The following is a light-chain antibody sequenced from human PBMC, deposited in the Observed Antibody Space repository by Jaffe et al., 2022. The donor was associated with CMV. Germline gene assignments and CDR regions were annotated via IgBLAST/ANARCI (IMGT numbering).Light chain of an antibody. J-gene: IGKJ1*01. CDR2: KAS. V-gene: IGKV1-5*03. CDR1: QIIDSW. CDR3: QHYNSYPWT. Sequence: DIYVTQFPSTLSASIGDTVTITCRASQIIDSWLAWYQQKPGKAPKLLIYKASNLGSGVSSRFSGSGSGTQFTLTISSLQADDFAVYYCQHYNSYPWTFGQGTKVEIK.